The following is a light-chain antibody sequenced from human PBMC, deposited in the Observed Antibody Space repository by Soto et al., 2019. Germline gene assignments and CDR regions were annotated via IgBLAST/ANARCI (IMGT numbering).Light chain of an antibody. V-gene: IGKV1-5*03. CDR2: KAS. CDR3: QQYNSYSALT. Sequence: DIQMTQSPSTLSASVGDRVTITCRASQSISSWLAWYQQKPGKAPKLLIYKASTLESGVPSNFSGSGSGTEFTLTISSLQPDDFATYYCQQYNSYSALTFGGGTKVDIK. J-gene: IGKJ4*01. CDR1: QSISSW.